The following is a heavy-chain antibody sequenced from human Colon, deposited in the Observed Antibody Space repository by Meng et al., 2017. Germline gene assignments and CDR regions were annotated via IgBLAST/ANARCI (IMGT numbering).Heavy chain of an antibody. CDR3: ARRPALTGAPFDY. D-gene: IGHD3-10*01. CDR2: INPVDSDT. CDR1: GYSFTNYW. J-gene: IGHJ4*02. Sequence: GESLKISCKGSGYSFTNYWIGWVRQMPGKGLEWMALINPVDSDTRYSPSFQGQVTISADKSSSTAHLQLSSLKASDTAMYYCARRPALTGAPFDYWGEGSLVTVSS. V-gene: IGHV5-51*01.